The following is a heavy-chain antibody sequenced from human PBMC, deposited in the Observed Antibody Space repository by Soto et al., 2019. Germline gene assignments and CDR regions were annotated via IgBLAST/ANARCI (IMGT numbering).Heavy chain of an antibody. D-gene: IGHD2-2*01. CDR3: GRGPSPRAPAGGTPYYYAMDV. CDR2: MNPINGAT. Sequence: GASVKVSCKASGYDFTAYDINWVRQASGQGLEWMGWMNPINGATGSARRFQGRVSMTRNTATATAYLELTSLRSDASAVYFCGRGPSPRAPAGGTPYYYAMDVWGQGTTVTVSS. CDR1: GYDFTAYD. V-gene: IGHV1-8*02. J-gene: IGHJ6*02.